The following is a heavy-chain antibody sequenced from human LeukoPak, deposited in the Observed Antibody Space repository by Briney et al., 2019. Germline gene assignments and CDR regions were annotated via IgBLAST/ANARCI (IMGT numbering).Heavy chain of an antibody. Sequence: PGGSLRLSCATSGFTFSSYAMHWVRQAPGKGLEWVAFIRYDGSNKYYADSVKGRFTISRDNSKNTLYLQMNSLRAEDTAVYYCAKMPLDSVVYNPTWGQGTLVTVSS. CDR2: IRYDGSNK. J-gene: IGHJ5*02. CDR3: AKMPLDSVVYNPT. CDR1: GFTFSSYA. V-gene: IGHV3-30*02. D-gene: IGHD2-21*01.